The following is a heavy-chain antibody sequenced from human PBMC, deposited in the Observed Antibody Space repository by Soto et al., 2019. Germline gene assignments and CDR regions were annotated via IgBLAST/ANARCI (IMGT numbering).Heavy chain of an antibody. V-gene: IGHV4-59*08. D-gene: IGHD7-27*01. CDR3: ASPGRDWGALHY. Sequence: QVQLQESGPGLVKPSETLSLTCTVSNDSISTYYWTWIRQPPGKGLEWIGFIYYSGSTNYNPSLQRRVTISVATSKNQFSLKMNSVTAADTAVYYCASPGRDWGALHYWGQGTLVTVSS. CDR1: NDSISTYY. J-gene: IGHJ4*02. CDR2: IYYSGST.